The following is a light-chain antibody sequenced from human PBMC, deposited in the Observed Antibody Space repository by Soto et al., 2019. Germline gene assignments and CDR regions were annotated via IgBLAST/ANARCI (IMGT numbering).Light chain of an antibody. CDR3: QQSYSILYT. CDR2: AAS. Sequence: DIQMTQSPSSLSASVGDRVTITCRASHSISNSLNWYQQKPGTAPKLLIYAASSLQSGVPSRFSGGGSGTDFTLTINSLQPEDFATYFCQQSYSILYTFGQGTKLEIK. V-gene: IGKV1-39*01. J-gene: IGKJ2*01. CDR1: HSISNS.